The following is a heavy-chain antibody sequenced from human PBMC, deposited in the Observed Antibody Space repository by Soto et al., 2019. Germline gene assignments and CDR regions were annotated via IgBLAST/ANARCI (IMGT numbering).Heavy chain of an antibody. CDR3: ARGGGSTKVDY. Sequence: QVQLQESGPGLVKPSQTLSLTCTVSGGSITSSGYYWSWIRQHPGEGLEWIGFTSNSGSTSYNPSLKSRFTISVDTSSNQFSLNLKSVTAADPAVYYCARGGGSTKVDYWGQGTLVTVSP. J-gene: IGHJ4*02. D-gene: IGHD2-2*01. CDR2: TSNSGST. CDR1: GGSITSSGYY. V-gene: IGHV4-31*03.